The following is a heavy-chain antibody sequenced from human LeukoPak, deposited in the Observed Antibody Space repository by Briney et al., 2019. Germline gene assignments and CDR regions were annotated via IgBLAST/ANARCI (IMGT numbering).Heavy chain of an antibody. Sequence: GESLKISCKGSGYSFTSYWISWVRQMPGKGLEWMGRIDPSDSYTNYSPSFQGHVTISADKSISTAYLQWSSLKASDTAMYYCARQCIAAAAYDAFDIWGQGTMVTVSS. D-gene: IGHD6-13*01. V-gene: IGHV5-10-1*01. CDR1: GYSFTSYW. CDR2: IDPSDSYT. J-gene: IGHJ3*02. CDR3: ARQCIAAAAYDAFDI.